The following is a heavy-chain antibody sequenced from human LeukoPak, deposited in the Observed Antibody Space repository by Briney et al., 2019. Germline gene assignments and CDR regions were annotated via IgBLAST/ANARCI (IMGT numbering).Heavy chain of an antibody. D-gene: IGHD4-23*01. V-gene: IGHV4-34*01. CDR3: ARVLRYSGNRFNFDY. CDR1: GGSFSGYY. Sequence: SETLSLTCAVYGGSFSGYYWSWIRQPPGKGLEWIGEINHSGSTNYNPSLKSRVTISVDTSKNQFSLKLSSVTAADTAVYYCARVLRYSGNRFNFDYWGQGTLVTVSS. J-gene: IGHJ4*02. CDR2: INHSGST.